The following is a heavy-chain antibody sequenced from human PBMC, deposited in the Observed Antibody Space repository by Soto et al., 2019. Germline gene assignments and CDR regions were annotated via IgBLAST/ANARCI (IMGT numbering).Heavy chain of an antibody. J-gene: IGHJ4*02. V-gene: IGHV3-23*01. D-gene: IGHD3-3*01. Sequence: GSLRLSCAASGFTFSSYAMSWVRQAPGKGLEWVSAISGSGGSTYYADSVKGRFTISRDNSKNTLYLQMNSLRAEDTAVYYCAKDSILRFLEWLSLTYFDYWGQGTLVTVSS. CDR1: GFTFSSYA. CDR3: AKDSILRFLEWLSLTYFDY. CDR2: ISGSGGST.